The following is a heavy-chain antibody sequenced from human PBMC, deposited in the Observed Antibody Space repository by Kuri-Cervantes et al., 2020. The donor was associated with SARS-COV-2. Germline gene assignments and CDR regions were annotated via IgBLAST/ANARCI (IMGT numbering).Heavy chain of an antibody. V-gene: IGHV4-34*01. J-gene: IGHJ6*03. CDR1: GESFSGYY. D-gene: IGHD4-17*01. CDR3: ARAYGFLRYIYYMDV. Sequence: SETLSLTCAFYGESFSGYYWNWIRQSPGKGLEWIGEVNHRGRTNYNPSLKSRVTISVDTSSKQFSLHLSSVTAADTAVYYCARAYGFLRYIYYMDVWGRGTTVTVSS. CDR2: VNHRGRT.